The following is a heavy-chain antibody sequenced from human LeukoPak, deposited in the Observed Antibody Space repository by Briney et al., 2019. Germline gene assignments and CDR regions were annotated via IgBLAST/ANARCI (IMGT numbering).Heavy chain of an antibody. CDR2: ISAYNGKT. Sequence: ASVTVSCKASGFSFSAYGFSWVRQAPGQGLEWMGWISAYNGKTNYAQKFQGRVTMTTDTSTTTVYMDLRSLGSDDTAVYFCARGGALTSFDSWGQGTLITVSS. V-gene: IGHV1-18*01. J-gene: IGHJ4*02. CDR3: ARGGALTSFDS. D-gene: IGHD1-26*01. CDR1: GFSFSAYG.